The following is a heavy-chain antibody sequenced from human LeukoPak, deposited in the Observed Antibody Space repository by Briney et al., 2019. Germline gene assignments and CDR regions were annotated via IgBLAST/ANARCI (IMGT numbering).Heavy chain of an antibody. V-gene: IGHV6-1*01. D-gene: IGHD3-10*01. J-gene: IGHJ5*02. Sequence: SQTLSLTCAISGDSVSSNSAAWNWIRQSPSRGLEWLGRTYYRSKWYNDYAVSVKSRITINPDTSKNQFSLKLSSVTAADTAVYYCARAPGSQTLLFDPWGQGTLVTVSS. CDR2: TYYRSKWYN. CDR1: GDSVSSNSAA. CDR3: ARAPGSQTLLFDP.